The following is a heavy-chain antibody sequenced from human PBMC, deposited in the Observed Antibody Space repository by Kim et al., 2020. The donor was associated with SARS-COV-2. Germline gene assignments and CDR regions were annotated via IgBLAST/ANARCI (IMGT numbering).Heavy chain of an antibody. D-gene: IGHD3-22*01. CDR2: IWYDGSNK. CDR3: AKNMYYYDSSGTQPYYFDY. Sequence: GGSLRLSCAASGFTFSSYGMHWVRQAPGKGLEWVAVIWYDGSNKYYADSVKGRFTISRDNSKNTLYLQMNSLRAEDTAVYYCAKNMYYYDSSGTQPYYFDYWGQGTLVTVSS. CDR1: GFTFSSYG. V-gene: IGHV3-33*06. J-gene: IGHJ4*02.